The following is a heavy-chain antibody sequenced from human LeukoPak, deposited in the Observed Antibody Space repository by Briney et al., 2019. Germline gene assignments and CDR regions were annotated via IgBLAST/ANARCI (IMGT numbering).Heavy chain of an antibody. V-gene: IGHV3-48*03. D-gene: IGHD3-10*02. CDR1: GFTFNSYH. CDR3: AELGITMIGGV. J-gene: IGHJ6*04. Sequence: GGSLRLSCAASGFTFNSYHMNWVRQAPGKGLEWVSYISSSGSTIYYADSVKGRFTISRDNAKNSLYLQMNSLRAEDTAVYYCAELGITMIGGVWGKGTTVTISS. CDR2: ISSSGSTI.